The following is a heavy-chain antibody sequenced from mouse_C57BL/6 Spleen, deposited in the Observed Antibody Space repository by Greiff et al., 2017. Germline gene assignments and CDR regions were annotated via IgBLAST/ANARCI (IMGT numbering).Heavy chain of an antibody. CDR1: GYTFTSYW. D-gene: IGHD1-1*01. V-gene: IGHV1-5*01. J-gene: IGHJ4*01. CDR2: IYPGNSDT. CDR3: TRSHYYGSSRYAMDY. Sequence: VQLQQSGTVLARPGASVKMSCKTSGYTFTSYWMHWVKQRPGQGLEWIGAIYPGNSDTSYNQKFKGKAKLTAVTSASTAYMELSSLTTEDSAVYYCTRSHYYGSSRYAMDYWGQGTSVTVSS.